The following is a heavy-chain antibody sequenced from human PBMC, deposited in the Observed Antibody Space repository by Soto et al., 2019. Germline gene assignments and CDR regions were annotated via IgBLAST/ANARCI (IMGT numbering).Heavy chain of an antibody. CDR3: ARDQSRHDLVWWFDP. J-gene: IGHJ5*02. D-gene: IGHD3-16*01. CDR2: IYPGGVNI. Sequence: QVQLVQSGAEVKKPGASVKVSCKAIGYSFTSHYMHWVRQAPGQGLEWMGTIYPGGVNIGYAQKFKGRVTTTKDTSTSTVYMELNSLTSEDTAVYYCARDQSRHDLVWWFDPWGQGTLVTVSS. V-gene: IGHV1-46*03. CDR1: GYSFTSHY.